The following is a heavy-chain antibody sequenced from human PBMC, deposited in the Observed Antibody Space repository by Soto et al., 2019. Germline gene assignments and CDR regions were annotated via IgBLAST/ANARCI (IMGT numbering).Heavy chain of an antibody. V-gene: IGHV1-2*02. CDR1: GYTFTGYY. D-gene: IGHD1-1*01. CDR3: ARDARSRWVQLGYFDY. Sequence: ASVKVSCKASGYTFTGYYIHWVRQAPGQGLEWMGWINPNSGGTNYAQKFQGRVTMTRDTSISTAYMELSRLRSDDTAVYYCARDARSRWVQLGYFDYWGQGTLVTVSS. J-gene: IGHJ4*02. CDR2: INPNSGGT.